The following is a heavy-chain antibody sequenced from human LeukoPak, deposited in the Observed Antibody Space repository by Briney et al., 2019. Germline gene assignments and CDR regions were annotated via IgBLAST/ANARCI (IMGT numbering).Heavy chain of an antibody. Sequence: GGSLRLSCAASGFTFHDYAMHWVRQAPGKGLEWVSALSGSGSTTYYADSVKGRFTISRDNSKNTLFLEMNSLRVEDTAVYYCAKAGYSSSWPLEYWGKGTQVTVSS. J-gene: IGHJ4*02. CDR1: GFTFHDYA. D-gene: IGHD6-13*01. V-gene: IGHV3-23*01. CDR2: LSGSGSTT. CDR3: AKAGYSSSWPLEY.